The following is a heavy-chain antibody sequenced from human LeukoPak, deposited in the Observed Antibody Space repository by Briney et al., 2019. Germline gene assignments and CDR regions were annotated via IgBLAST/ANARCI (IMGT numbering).Heavy chain of an antibody. Sequence: GGSLRLSCAASGFTFSTYNMNWVRQTPGKGLEWVSSITSTSTYIYYADSVKGRFTISRDNAKNSLYLQMNSLRAEDTALFYCARADTSSFLGSAFDIWGQGTMVTVSS. D-gene: IGHD6-13*01. CDR3: ARADTSSFLGSAFDI. J-gene: IGHJ3*02. CDR2: ITSTSTYI. CDR1: GFTFSTYN. V-gene: IGHV3-21*01.